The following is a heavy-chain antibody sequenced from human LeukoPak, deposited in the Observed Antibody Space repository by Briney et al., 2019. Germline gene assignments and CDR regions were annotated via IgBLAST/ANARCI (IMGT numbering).Heavy chain of an antibody. CDR1: GGSISSGSYY. Sequence: SQTLSLTCTVSGGSISSGSYYWSWIRQPAGKGLEWIGRLYTSGSTNYNPSLKSRVTISVDTSKNQFSLKLSSVTAADTAVYYCARKGMYSGSYGSRWFDPWGQGTLVTVSS. D-gene: IGHD1-26*01. J-gene: IGHJ5*02. V-gene: IGHV4-61*02. CDR3: ARKGMYSGSYGSRWFDP. CDR2: LYTSGST.